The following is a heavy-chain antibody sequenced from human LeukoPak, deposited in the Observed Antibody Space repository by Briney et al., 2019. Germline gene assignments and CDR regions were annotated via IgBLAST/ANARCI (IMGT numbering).Heavy chain of an antibody. J-gene: IGHJ3*02. CDR3: ARDVVEMATNDAFDI. V-gene: IGHV3-7*01. CDR2: IKRDGSEQ. D-gene: IGHD5-24*01. Sequence: GGSLSLSCAASGFTFNDYCMSWLRQAPGKGLEWVANIKRDGSEQHYVDSLRGRLTISRDNAKNTLYLQMNSLRAEDTAVYYCARDVVEMATNDAFDIWGQGTMVTVSS. CDR1: GFTFNDYC.